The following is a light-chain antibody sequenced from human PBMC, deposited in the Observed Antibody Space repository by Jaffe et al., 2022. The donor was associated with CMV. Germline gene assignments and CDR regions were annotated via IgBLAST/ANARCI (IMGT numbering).Light chain of an antibody. V-gene: IGLV3-1*01. CDR2: QDT. Sequence: SFELAQPPSVSVSPGRTASISCSGDKLGDKYTCWYQQKPGQSPVLLIYQDTKRPSGIPERFSGSHSGNTATLAISGTQAMDEADYYCQAWDSSTVVFGGGTKLTVL. CDR1: KLGDKY. CDR3: QAWDSSTVV. J-gene: IGLJ2*01.